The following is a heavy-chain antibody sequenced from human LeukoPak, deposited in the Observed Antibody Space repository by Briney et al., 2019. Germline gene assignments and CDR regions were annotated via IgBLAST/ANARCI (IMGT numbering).Heavy chain of an antibody. D-gene: IGHD3-22*01. V-gene: IGHV5-51*01. CDR2: IYPGDSDT. CDR1: GYSFTSYW. J-gene: IGHJ3*02. CDR3: ARLLGITMIVVQEGQARDAFDI. Sequence: GESLKISCKGSGYSFTSYWIGWVRQMPGKGLEWMGIIYPGDSDTRYGPSFQGQVTISADKSISTAYLQWSSLKASDTAMYYCARLLGITMIVVQEGQARDAFDIWGQGTMVTVSS.